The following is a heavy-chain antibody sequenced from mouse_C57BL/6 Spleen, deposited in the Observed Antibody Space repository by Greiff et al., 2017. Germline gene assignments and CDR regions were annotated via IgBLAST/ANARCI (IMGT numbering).Heavy chain of an antibody. D-gene: IGHD2-5*01. V-gene: IGHV1-22*01. CDR3: ARGRDYSNYVDY. CDR2: INPNNGGT. CDR1: GYTFTDYN. Sequence: VQLQQSGPELVKPGASVKMSCKASGYTFTDYNMHWVKQSHGKSLEWIGYINPNNGGTSYNQKFKGKATLTVNKSSSTAYMELRSLTSEDSAVYYCARGRDYSNYVDYWGQGTTLTVSS. J-gene: IGHJ2*01.